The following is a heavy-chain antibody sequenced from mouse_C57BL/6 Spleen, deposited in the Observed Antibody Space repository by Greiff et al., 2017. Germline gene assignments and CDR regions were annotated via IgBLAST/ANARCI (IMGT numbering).Heavy chain of an antibody. J-gene: IGHJ4*01. CDR1: GYTFTSYW. CDR2: IDPSDSYT. CDR3: ERELGAMDY. D-gene: IGHD3-3*01. Sequence: QVQLQQSGAELVMPGASVKLSCKASGYTFTSYWMHWVKQRPGQGLEWIGEIDPSDSYTNYNQKFKGKSTLTVDKSSSTAYMQIKSLTSVYYEVDYYERELGAMDYWGQGTAVTVAS. V-gene: IGHV1-69*01.